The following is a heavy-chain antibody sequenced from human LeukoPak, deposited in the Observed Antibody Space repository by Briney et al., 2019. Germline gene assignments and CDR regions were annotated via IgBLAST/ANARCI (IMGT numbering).Heavy chain of an antibody. J-gene: IGHJ6*03. CDR3: AKAQPEDVLWFGERYYYYMDV. D-gene: IGHD3-10*01. V-gene: IGHV3-30*02. Sequence: TGGSLRLSCAASGFTFSSYGMHWVRQAPRKRLEWVAFIRYDGSNKYYADSVKGRFTISRDNSKNTLYLQMNSLRAEDTAVYYFAKAQPEDVLWFGERYYYYMDVWGKGTTVTISS. CDR1: GFTFSSYG. CDR2: IRYDGSNK.